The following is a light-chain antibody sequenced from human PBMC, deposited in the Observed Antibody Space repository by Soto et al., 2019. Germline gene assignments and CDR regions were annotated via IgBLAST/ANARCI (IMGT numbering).Light chain of an antibody. CDR1: QSVLHSSNDKNF. J-gene: IGKJ1*01. Sequence: DIVMTQSPDSLAVSLGERATINCKSSQSVLHSSNDKNFLTWYQQKPGQPPKLLIYWASTRESGVPDRFSGSGSGTDFTLTISSLQAEDVAVYYCHQYYSAPWTFGQGTKVELK. CDR2: WAS. V-gene: IGKV4-1*01. CDR3: HQYYSAPWT.